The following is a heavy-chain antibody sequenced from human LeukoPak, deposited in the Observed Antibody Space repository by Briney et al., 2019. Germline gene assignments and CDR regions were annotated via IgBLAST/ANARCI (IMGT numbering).Heavy chain of an antibody. CDR1: GFTFSSYG. V-gene: IGHV3-30*02. J-gene: IGHJ3*02. CDR3: ARARITMVRGVIPYDAFDI. D-gene: IGHD3-10*01. CDR2: IRYDGSNK. Sequence: GGSLRLSCAASGFTFSSYGMHWVRQAPGKGLEWVAFIRYDGSNKYYADSVKGRFTISRDNSKNTLYLQMNSLRAEDTAVYYCARARITMVRGVIPYDAFDIWGQGTMVTASS.